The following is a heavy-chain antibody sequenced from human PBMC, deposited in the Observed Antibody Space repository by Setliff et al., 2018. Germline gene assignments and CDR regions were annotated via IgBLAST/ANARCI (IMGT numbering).Heavy chain of an antibody. V-gene: IGHV1-8*02. D-gene: IGHD5-12*01. J-gene: IGHJ6*02. CDR1: GYTFTSYD. CDR3: ARDPASSGYDTYYYYYYGMDV. CDR2: MNPNSGNT. Sequence: ASVKVSCKASGYTFTSYDINWMRQASGQGLEWMGWMNPNSGNTGSTQKFQGRVTMTRNTSTSTAYMELSSLRSEDTAVYYCARDPASSGYDTYYYYYYGMDVWGQGTTVTVSS.